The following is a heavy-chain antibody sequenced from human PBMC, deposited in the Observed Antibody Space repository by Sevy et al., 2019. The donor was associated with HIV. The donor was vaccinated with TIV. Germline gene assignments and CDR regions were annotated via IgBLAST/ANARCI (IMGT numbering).Heavy chain of an antibody. D-gene: IGHD3-22*01. CDR3: AKAEYYDSRLGY. CDR2: ISGRGGST. J-gene: IGHJ4*02. V-gene: IGHV3-23*01. Sequence: GGSLRLSCAASGFTFSSYAMSWVRQAPGKGLEWVSAISGRGGSTYYADSVKGRFTISRDNSKNTLYLQMNSLRAEDTAVYYCAKAEYYDSRLGYWGQGTLVTVSS. CDR1: GFTFSSYA.